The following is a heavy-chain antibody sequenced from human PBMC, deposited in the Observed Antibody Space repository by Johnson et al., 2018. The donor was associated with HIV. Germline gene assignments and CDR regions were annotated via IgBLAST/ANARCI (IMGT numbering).Heavy chain of an antibody. D-gene: IGHD6-6*01. CDR1: GFTFDDYA. CDR2: ISWNGGNT. J-gene: IGHJ3*02. Sequence: VQLVESGGGLVQPGRSLRLSCAASGFTFDDYAMHWVRQAPGKGLEWVSGISWNGGNTGYADSVKGRFIISRDNAKNSLYLQMNSLRAEDTALYFCARESLLITPRRDDAFDIWGQGTMVTVSS. CDR3: ARESLLITPRRDDAFDI. V-gene: IGHV3-9*01.